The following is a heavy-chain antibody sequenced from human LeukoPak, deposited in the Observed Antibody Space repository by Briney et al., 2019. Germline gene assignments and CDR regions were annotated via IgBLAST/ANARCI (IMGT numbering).Heavy chain of an antibody. J-gene: IGHJ4*02. CDR2: ISGSGENT. CDR1: GLTFSSSS. CDR3: ANGRGPNTGPTLDY. Sequence: PGGSLRLSCAASGLTFSSSSMTWVRQAPGKGLEWVSCISGSGENTYYADSVRGRFTISRDNSKNTLFLQLNSLRADDTAIYYCANGRGPNTGPTLDYWGQGTLVTVSS. D-gene: IGHD5-24*01. V-gene: IGHV3-23*01.